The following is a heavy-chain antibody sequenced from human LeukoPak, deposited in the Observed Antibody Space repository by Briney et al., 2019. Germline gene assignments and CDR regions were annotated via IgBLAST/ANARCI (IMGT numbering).Heavy chain of an antibody. J-gene: IGHJ3*02. V-gene: IGHV1-58*02. CDR2: IVVGTGKT. CDR1: GFTFITSA. Sequence: SVKVSCKASGFTFITSAIQWVRQGRGQPLEWIGGIVVGTGKTSDSQQFQGRVTITTDMSTSTAYMELSSLRFEDTAVYYCARDLAAYCSSTNCYAFGAFDIWGQGTMVIVSS. D-gene: IGHD2-2*01. CDR3: ARDLAAYCSSTNCYAFGAFDI.